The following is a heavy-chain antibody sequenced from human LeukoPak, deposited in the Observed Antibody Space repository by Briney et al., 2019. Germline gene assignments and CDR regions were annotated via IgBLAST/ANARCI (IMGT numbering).Heavy chain of an antibody. Sequence: PGGSLRLSCAASGFTFSSRGMNWVRQAPGKGLEWVSGSSSIGGRTYYADSVKGRFTVTRDNSRDTLHLQMNSLRAEDTGVYYCAKDDAWGRFYHWGQGTLVTVSS. J-gene: IGHJ1*01. D-gene: IGHD3-16*01. CDR3: AKDDAWGRFYH. CDR2: SSSIGGRT. CDR1: GFTFSSRG. V-gene: IGHV3-23*01.